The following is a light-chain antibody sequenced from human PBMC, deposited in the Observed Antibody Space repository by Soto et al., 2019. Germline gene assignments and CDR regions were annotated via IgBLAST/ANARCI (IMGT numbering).Light chain of an antibody. CDR1: QSVSGGF. J-gene: IGKJ2*01. CDR3: QHHVRSPHMYI. V-gene: IGKV3-20*01. CDR2: GAS. Sequence: EIVLTQSPATLSLSPGERATLSCRASQSVSGGFLFWYQHQPDQAPRLLISGASNRATGIPDRFSGSGSGTDVTLTISRLDPEDFVVYYCQHHVRSPHMYIFGQGTKLEIK.